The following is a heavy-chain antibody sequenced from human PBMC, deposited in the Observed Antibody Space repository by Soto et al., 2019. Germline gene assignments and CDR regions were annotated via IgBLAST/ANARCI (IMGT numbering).Heavy chain of an antibody. V-gene: IGHV3-23*01. Sequence: PGGSLRLSCAASGFTFSSYAMSWVRQAPGKGLEWVAAIRGNGGNKYYADSVKGRFTISRDNSKNTLYLQMNSLRAEDTAVYYCARDWDENDCSGIPLLNWFDPWGQGTLVTVSS. CDR1: GFTFSSYA. CDR3: ARDWDENDCSGIPLLNWFDP. D-gene: IGHD3-22*01. CDR2: IRGNGGNK. J-gene: IGHJ5*02.